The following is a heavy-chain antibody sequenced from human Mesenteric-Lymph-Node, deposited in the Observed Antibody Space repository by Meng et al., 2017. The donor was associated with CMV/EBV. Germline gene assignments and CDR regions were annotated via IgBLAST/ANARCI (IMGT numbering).Heavy chain of an antibody. Sequence: VGPFCSYALSWLRQAPGQGLEWMGGIIPIFGTANYAQKFQGRVTITTDESTSTAYMELSSLRSEDTAVYYCATSHHSSWYEVVFDYWGQGTLVTVSS. V-gene: IGHV1-69*05. CDR3: ATSHHSSWYEVVFDY. CDR2: IIPIFGTA. D-gene: IGHD6-13*01. J-gene: IGHJ4*02. CDR1: VGPFCSYA.